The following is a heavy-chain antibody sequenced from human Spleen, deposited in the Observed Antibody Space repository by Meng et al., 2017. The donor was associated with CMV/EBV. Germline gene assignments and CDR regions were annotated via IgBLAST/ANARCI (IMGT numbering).Heavy chain of an antibody. D-gene: IGHD2-2*01. CDR1: FKRYR. CDR3: ARFTRGGGIVVVPAGFDY. V-gene: IGHV3-21*01. CDR2: ISKSSSYK. Sequence: FKRYRMNWGPQAPGKGGEGVSTISKSSSYKCDADSVEGRFTISRDNAKKSLYRQMNRLRAEDTAVYYCARFTRGGGIVVVPAGFDYWGQGTLVTVSS. J-gene: IGHJ4*02.